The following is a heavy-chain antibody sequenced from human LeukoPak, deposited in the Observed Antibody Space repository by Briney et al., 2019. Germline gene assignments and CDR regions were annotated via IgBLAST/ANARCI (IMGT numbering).Heavy chain of an antibody. CDR3: ARVPGTTGTTSHWFDP. CDR1: GCTFTSYG. J-gene: IGHJ5*02. D-gene: IGHD1-1*01. V-gene: IGHV1-18*01. CDR2: ISAYNGNT. Sequence: VASVKVSCKASGCTFTSYGISWVRQAPGQGLEWMGWISAYNGNTNYAQKLQGRVTMTTDTSTSTAYMELRSLRSDDTAVYYCARVPGTTGTTSHWFDPWGQGTLVTVSS.